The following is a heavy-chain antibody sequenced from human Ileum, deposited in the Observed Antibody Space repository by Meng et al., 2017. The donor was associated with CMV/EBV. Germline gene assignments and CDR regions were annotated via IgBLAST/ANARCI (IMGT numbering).Heavy chain of an antibody. D-gene: IGHD3-3*01. CDR3: AYLGDYWSGYFEDY. CDR1: GLTFNNYC. Sequence: GESLKISCAASGLTFNNYCMTWVRQAPGKGLEWVANINRDATEKFYVDSVKGRFTISRDNAKSLLYLQMNSLRAEDTAVYYCAYLGDYWSGYFEDYWGQGKLVNGAS. J-gene: IGHJ4*02. V-gene: IGHV3-7*01. CDR2: INRDATEK.